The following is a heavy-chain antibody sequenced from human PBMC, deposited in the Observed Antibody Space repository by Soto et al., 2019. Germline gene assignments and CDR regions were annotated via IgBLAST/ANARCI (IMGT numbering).Heavy chain of an antibody. CDR1: GFTFSNAW. J-gene: IGHJ4*02. D-gene: IGHD2-15*01. Sequence: GSLRLSCAASGFTFSNAWMSWVRQAPGKGLEWVGRIKSKTDGGTTDYAAPVKGRFTISRDDSKNTLYLQMNSLKTEDTAVYYCTTNVVVVAASSFDYWGQGTLVTVSS. CDR2: IKSKTDGGTT. V-gene: IGHV3-15*01. CDR3: TTNVVVVAASSFDY.